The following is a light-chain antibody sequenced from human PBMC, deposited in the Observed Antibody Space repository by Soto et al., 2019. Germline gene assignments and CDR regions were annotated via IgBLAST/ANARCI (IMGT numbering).Light chain of an antibody. CDR3: QQANSFSSLT. CDR2: AAS. J-gene: IGKJ4*01. V-gene: IGKV1-12*02. Sequence: DIQMTQSPSSVSASVGDRVTITCRASQGISSLLAWYQQKSGKAPKLLIYAASSLQSGVPSRFSGSGSGTDFTLTISSLQPEDFATHYCQQANSFSSLTFGGGTKVDIK. CDR1: QGISSL.